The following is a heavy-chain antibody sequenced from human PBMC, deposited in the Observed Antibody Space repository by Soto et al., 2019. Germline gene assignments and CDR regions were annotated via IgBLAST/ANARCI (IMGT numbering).Heavy chain of an antibody. J-gene: IGHJ6*02. D-gene: IGHD6-6*01. Sequence: PGESLKISCKGSGYSFTSYWISWVRQMPGKGLEWMGRIDPSDSYTNYSPSFQGHVTISADKSISTAYLQWSSLKASDTAMYYCARQDPSSSSYYYYFGMDVWGQGTMVTVSS. CDR2: IDPSDSYT. CDR3: ARQDPSSSSYYYYFGMDV. V-gene: IGHV5-10-1*01. CDR1: GYSFTSYW.